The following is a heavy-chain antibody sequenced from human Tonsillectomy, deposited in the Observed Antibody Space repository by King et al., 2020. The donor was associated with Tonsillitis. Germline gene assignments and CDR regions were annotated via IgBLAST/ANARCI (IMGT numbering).Heavy chain of an antibody. Sequence: VQLQESGPGLVKPSETLSLTCSVSGPSISRHSWTWVRQPPGKGLEWIGYIYYSGSANYNPSLKSRVTMSIDTSKNQFSLNLNSVTTAGTAVYFCARVDPGSDGSDDWGQGTRVTVSS. CDR3: ARVDPGSDGSDD. D-gene: IGHD3-16*02. V-gene: IGHV4-59*11. J-gene: IGHJ4*02. CDR2: IYYSGSA. CDR1: GPSISRHS.